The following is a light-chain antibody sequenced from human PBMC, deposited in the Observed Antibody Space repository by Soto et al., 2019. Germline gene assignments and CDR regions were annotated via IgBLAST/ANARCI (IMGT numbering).Light chain of an antibody. CDR1: QGISNY. J-gene: IGKJ1*01. Sequence: DVQMTQSPSSLSASVGDRVTITCRASQGISNYLAWYQQKPGKVPKLLIYAASTLQSGVPSRFSGAGSETDFTLTINGLQPEDVATYYCQKYNSAPWTFGQGTKVDIK. CDR3: QKYNSAPWT. CDR2: AAS. V-gene: IGKV1-27*01.